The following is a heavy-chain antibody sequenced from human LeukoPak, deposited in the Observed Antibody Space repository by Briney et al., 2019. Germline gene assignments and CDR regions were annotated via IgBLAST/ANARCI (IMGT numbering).Heavy chain of an antibody. J-gene: IGHJ5*02. V-gene: IGHV1-69*13. CDR3: ARDWRYCSGGSCYPTLNWFDP. CDR1: GGTFSSYA. CDR2: IIPIFGTA. D-gene: IGHD2-15*01. Sequence: SVKVSCKASGGTFSSYAISWVRQAPGQGLEWMGGIIPIFGTANYAQKFQGRVTITADESTSTAYMELSSLRSEGTAVYYCARDWRYCSGGSCYPTLNWFDPWGQGTLVTLSS.